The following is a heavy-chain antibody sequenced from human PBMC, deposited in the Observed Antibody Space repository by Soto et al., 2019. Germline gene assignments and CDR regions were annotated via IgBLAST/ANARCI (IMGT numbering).Heavy chain of an antibody. J-gene: IGHJ3*02. D-gene: IGHD2-8*01. CDR3: ASEQGYCTNGVCFTGAFDI. Sequence: VASVKVSCKASGYTFTSYDINCVRQATGQGLEWMGWMNPNSGNTGYAQKFQGRVTMTRNTSISTAYMELSSLRSEDTAVYYCASEQGYCTNGVCFTGAFDIWGQGTMVTVSS. CDR1: GYTFTSYD. V-gene: IGHV1-8*01. CDR2: MNPNSGNT.